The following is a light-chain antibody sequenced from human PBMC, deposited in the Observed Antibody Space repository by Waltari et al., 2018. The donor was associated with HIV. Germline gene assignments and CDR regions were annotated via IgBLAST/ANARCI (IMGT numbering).Light chain of an antibody. Sequence: QSVLTQPPSVSAAPGQKVTISCSGSSSNIGHTYVSWYQQLPGTAPKLPIYDNNKRPSGIPDRFSGSKSGTSATLGITGLQTGDEADYYCGTWDSSLSAVVFGGATKLTVL. J-gene: IGLJ2*01. V-gene: IGLV1-51*01. CDR2: DNN. CDR1: SSNIGHTY. CDR3: GTWDSSLSAVV.